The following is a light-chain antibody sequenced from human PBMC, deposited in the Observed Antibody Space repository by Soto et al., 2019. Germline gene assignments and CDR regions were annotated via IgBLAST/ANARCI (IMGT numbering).Light chain of an antibody. J-gene: IGLJ2*01. CDR1: SSDVGGYNY. Sequence: QSALTQPDSVSGSPGQSITISCTGTSSDVGGYNYVSWYQQHPGKAPKLMIYEVSNRPSGVSNRFSGSKSGNTASLTISGLQAEDEADYYCSSYTSSEEFGGGTKLTVL. CDR2: EVS. CDR3: SSYTSSEE. V-gene: IGLV2-14*01.